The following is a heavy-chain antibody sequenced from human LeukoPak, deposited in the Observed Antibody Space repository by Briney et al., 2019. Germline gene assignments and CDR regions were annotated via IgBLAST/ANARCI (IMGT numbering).Heavy chain of an antibody. CDR1: GGSVTSSSHY. V-gene: IGHV4-39*01. CDR2: IYYSGDD. J-gene: IGHJ3*02. D-gene: IGHD2-2*01. Sequence: AETLSLTCTVSGGSVTSSSHYWGWIRQPPGKGLEWIASIYYSGDDYYNPSLKSRATIFVDTSQSQFSLRLSSVTAADTAVYYCARHGNMVLEPVASKAFDIWGQGTMVTVSS. CDR3: ARHGNMVLEPVASKAFDI.